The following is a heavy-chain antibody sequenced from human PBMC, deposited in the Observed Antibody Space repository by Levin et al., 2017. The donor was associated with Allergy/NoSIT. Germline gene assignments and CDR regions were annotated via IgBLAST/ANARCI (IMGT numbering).Heavy chain of an antibody. CDR2: IRQDGSEK. J-gene: IGHJ4*02. Sequence: GGSLRLSCAASGFTFSNYWMNWVRQAPGKGLEWVANIRQDGSEKFYVDSVKGRFSISRDNAKNSLYLQMNSLRAEDTAVYYCARTPGRTRYFDYWGQGTLVTVSS. D-gene: IGHD1-14*01. CDR3: ARTPGRTRYFDY. V-gene: IGHV3-7*01. CDR1: GFTFSNYW.